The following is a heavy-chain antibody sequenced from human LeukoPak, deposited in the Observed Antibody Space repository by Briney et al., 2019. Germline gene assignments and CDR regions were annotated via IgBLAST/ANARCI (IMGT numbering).Heavy chain of an antibody. J-gene: IGHJ4*02. Sequence: SETLSLTCAVYGGSFSGYYWSWIRQPPGKGLEWIGEINHSGSTNYNPSLKSRVTISVDTSKNQFSLKLSSATAADTAVFYCATRVYYYDSSGYYASWGQGTLVTVSS. D-gene: IGHD3-22*01. CDR1: GGSFSGYY. CDR3: ATRVYYYDSSGYYAS. CDR2: INHSGST. V-gene: IGHV4-34*01.